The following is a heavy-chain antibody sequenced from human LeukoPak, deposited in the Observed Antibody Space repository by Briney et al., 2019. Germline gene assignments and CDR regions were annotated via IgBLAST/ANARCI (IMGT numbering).Heavy chain of an antibody. D-gene: IGHD3-22*01. CDR2: IYHSGST. CDR3: ARPGRYYDTTDFDY. CDR1: GYSISSGYY. J-gene: IGHJ4*02. Sequence: PSETLSLTCAVSGYSISSGYYWGWIRQPPGKGLEWIGSIYHSGSTYYNPSLKSRATISVDTSKNQFSLKLSSVTAADTAVYYCARPGRYYDTTDFDYWGQGTLVTVSS. V-gene: IGHV4-38-2*01.